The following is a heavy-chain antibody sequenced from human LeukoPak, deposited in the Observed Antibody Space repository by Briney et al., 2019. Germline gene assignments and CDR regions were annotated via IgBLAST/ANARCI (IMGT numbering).Heavy chain of an antibody. D-gene: IGHD3-10*01. Sequence: KTSETLSLTCTVSGGSISGSSYYWVWIRQPPGKGLEWIGSIYYSGSTYYNPSLKSRVTISVDTSKNQFSLELSSVTAADTAVYYCARGRATYYYASGMDWFDPWGQGTLVTVSS. V-gene: IGHV4-39*07. CDR3: ARGRATYYYASGMDWFDP. CDR2: IYYSGST. J-gene: IGHJ5*02. CDR1: GGSISGSSYY.